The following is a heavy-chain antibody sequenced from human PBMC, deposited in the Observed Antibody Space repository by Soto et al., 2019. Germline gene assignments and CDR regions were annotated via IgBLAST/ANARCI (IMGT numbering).Heavy chain of an antibody. CDR2: ISAYNGNT. CDR3: ARDGAGFGAKTKKRSHPNWFDP. D-gene: IGHD3-10*01. J-gene: IGHJ5*02. CDR1: GYTFTSYG. V-gene: IGHV1-18*01. Sequence: QVQLVQSGAEVKKPGASVKVSCKASGYTFTSYGISWVRQAPGQGLEWMGWISAYNGNTNYAQKLQGRVTMTTDTSTSTAYMELRSLRSDDTAVYYCARDGAGFGAKTKKRSHPNWFDPWGQGTLVTVSS.